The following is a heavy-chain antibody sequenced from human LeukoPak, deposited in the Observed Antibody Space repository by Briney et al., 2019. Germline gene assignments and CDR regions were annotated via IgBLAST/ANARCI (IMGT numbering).Heavy chain of an antibody. CDR1: GGSFSGYY. D-gene: IGHD2/OR15-2a*01. V-gene: IGHV4-34*01. CDR2: INHSGST. CDR3: ARALSSGWLSSLDAFDI. J-gene: IGHJ3*02. Sequence: PSETLSLTCAVYGGSFSGYYWSWIRQPPGKGLEWIGEINHSGSTNYNPSLKSRVTISVDTSKNQFSLKLSSVTAADTAVYYCARALSSGWLSSLDAFDIWGQGTMVTVS.